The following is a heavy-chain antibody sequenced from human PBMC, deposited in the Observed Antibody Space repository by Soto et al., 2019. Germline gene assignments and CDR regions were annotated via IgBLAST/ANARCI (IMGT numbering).Heavy chain of an antibody. CDR3: VSTRGSSYDY. CDR1: GLTVNSNY. D-gene: IGHD6-6*01. V-gene: IGHV3-53*02. CDR2: IYRDTST. J-gene: IGHJ4*02. Sequence: EVQLVETGGGLIQPGGSLKLSCAASGLTVNSNYMSWVRQSPGKGLDWVSIIYRDTSTYYADSVRGRFTISRDNSKNTLYLQMNSLRVEDTAVYYCVSTRGSSYDYWGQGTLVTVSS.